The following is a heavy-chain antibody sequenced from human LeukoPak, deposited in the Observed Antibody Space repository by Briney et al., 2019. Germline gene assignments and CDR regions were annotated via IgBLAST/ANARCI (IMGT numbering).Heavy chain of an antibody. V-gene: IGHV5-51*01. CDR1: GYSFSSYW. CDR2: IYPGDSDT. Sequence: GESLKISCQASGYSFSSYWIGLVRPMPGEGLGWIGIIYPGDSDTRYGPTVRAQVTNSADNPFTNAYLQWNSLKASDPAMYYCARHKNYRESTGYYPLDYWGQGTLVTVSS. J-gene: IGHJ4*02. D-gene: IGHD3-9*01. CDR3: ARHKNYRESTGYYPLDY.